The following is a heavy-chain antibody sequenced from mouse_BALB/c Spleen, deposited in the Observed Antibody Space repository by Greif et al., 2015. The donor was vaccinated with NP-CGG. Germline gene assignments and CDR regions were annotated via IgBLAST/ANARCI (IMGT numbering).Heavy chain of an antibody. CDR1: GFNIKDTY. J-gene: IGHJ2*01. Sequence: EVMLVESGAELVKPGASVKLSCTASGFNIKDTYMHWVKQRPEQGLEWIGRIDPANGNTKYDPKFQGKATITADTSSNTAYLQLSSLTSEDTAVYYCANWDEGYWGQGTTLTVSS. D-gene: IGHD4-1*01. V-gene: IGHV14-3*02. CDR3: ANWDEGY. CDR2: IDPANGNT.